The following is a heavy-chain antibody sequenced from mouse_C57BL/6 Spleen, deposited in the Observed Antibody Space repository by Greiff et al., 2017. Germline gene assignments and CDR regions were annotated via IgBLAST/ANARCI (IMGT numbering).Heavy chain of an antibody. CDR2: IDPSDSYT. Sequence: QVQLQQPGAELVKPGASVKLSCKASGYTFTSYWMQWVKQSPGQGLEWIGEIDPSDSYTNYNQKFKGKATLTVDTSSSTAYMQLSSLTSEDSAVYYCARGLLLGGTGAMDYWGQGTSVTVSS. V-gene: IGHV1-50*01. D-gene: IGHD4-1*01. CDR3: ARGLLLGGTGAMDY. CDR1: GYTFTSYW. J-gene: IGHJ4*01.